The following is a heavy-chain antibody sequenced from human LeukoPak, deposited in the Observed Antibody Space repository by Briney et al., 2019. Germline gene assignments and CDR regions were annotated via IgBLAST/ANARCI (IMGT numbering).Heavy chain of an antibody. D-gene: IGHD1/OR15-1a*01. V-gene: IGHV4-39*07. Sequence: PSETLSLTCTVSGGSISSSSYYWGWIRQPPGKGLEWIGSIYYSGSTNYNPSLKSRVTISVDTSKNQFSLKLSSVTAADTAVYYCAREDSTGTKPFDYWGQGTLVTVSS. CDR1: GGSISSSSYY. CDR2: IYYSGST. CDR3: AREDSTGTKPFDY. J-gene: IGHJ4*02.